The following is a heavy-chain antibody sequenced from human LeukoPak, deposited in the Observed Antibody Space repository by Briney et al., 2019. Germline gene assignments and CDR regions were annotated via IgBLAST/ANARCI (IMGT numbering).Heavy chain of an antibody. D-gene: IGHD1-26*01. CDR3: ARERGRVIDY. Sequence: GGSLRLSCEASGFTFHDYSMHWLRQPPGKDLQWVSLITWDGVYTFYADSVKGRFTMSRDNSRESLSLQMNGLTTDDTALYYRARERGRVIDYWGQGTLVTVSS. CDR1: GFTFHDYS. J-gene: IGHJ4*02. V-gene: IGHV3-43*01. CDR2: ITWDGVYT.